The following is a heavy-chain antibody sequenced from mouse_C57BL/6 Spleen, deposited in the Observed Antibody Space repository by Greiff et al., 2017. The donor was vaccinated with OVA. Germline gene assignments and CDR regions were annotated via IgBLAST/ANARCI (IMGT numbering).Heavy chain of an antibody. CDR2: ISYDGSN. V-gene: IGHV3-6*01. J-gene: IGHJ1*03. Sequence: DVQLQESGPGLVKPSQSLSLTCSVTGYSITSGYYWNWIRQFPGNKLEWMGYISYDGSNNYNPSLKNRISITRDTSKNQFFLKLNSVTTEDTATYYCARDFLDAGYFDVWGTGTTVTVSS. CDR1: GYSITSGYY. CDR3: ARDFLDAGYFDV.